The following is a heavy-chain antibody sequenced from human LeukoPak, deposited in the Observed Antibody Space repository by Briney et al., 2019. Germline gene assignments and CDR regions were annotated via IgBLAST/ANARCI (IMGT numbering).Heavy chain of an antibody. CDR3: AKGGGYYYYYMDV. CDR2: IWYDGSNK. V-gene: IGHV3-33*06. J-gene: IGHJ6*03. CDR1: GFTFSSYG. D-gene: IGHD2-15*01. Sequence: PGGSLRLPCAASGFTFSSYGMHWVRQAPGKGLEWVAVIWYDGSNKYYADSVKGRFTISRDNSKNTLYLQMNSLRAEDTAVYYCAKGGGYYYYYMDVWGKGTTVTVSS.